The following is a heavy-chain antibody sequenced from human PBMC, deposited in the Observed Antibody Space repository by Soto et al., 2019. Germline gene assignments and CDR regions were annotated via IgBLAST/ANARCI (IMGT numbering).Heavy chain of an antibody. CDR2: IYYSGST. V-gene: IGHV4-59*01. J-gene: IGHJ6*03. D-gene: IGHD6-13*01. CDR1: GGSISSYY. Sequence: SETLSLTCTVSGGSISSYYWSWIRQPPGKGLEWIGYIYYSGSTNYNPSLKSRVTISVDTSKNQFSLKLSSVTAADTAVYYCARARAAAGLYYYYYMDVWGKGTTVTVSS. CDR3: ARARAAAGLYYYYYMDV.